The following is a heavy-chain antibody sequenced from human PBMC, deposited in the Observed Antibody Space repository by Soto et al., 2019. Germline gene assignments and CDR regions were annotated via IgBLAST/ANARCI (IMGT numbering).Heavy chain of an antibody. CDR3: ARKNVVVLGNYGFL. CDR1: GFIFSDYV. D-gene: IGHD2-15*01. J-gene: IGHJ4*02. CDR2: ISDSGDST. Sequence: PGGSLRLSCAASGFIFSDYVMSRVRQAPGKGLEWVSSISDSGDSTYSADSVKGRFTISRDNSKNTLYLQMNSLRAEDTAVYYCARKNVVVLGNYGFLWGQGTLGTVSS. V-gene: IGHV3-23*01.